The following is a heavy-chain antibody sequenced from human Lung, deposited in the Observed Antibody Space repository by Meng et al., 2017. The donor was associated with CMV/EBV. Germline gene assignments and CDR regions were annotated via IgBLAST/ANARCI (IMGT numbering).Heavy chain of an antibody. CDR3: ARSRGYSYGLEAY. Sequence: GESLKISCAASGFTFSDYYMSWIRQAPGKGLEWVSYISRSGSTIYYADSVKGRFTISRDNAKNSLYLQMNSLRAEDTAVYYCARSRGYSYGLEAYWGQRTLVTVSS. CDR1: GFTFSDYY. J-gene: IGHJ4*02. CDR2: ISRSGSTI. D-gene: IGHD5-18*01. V-gene: IGHV3-11*01.